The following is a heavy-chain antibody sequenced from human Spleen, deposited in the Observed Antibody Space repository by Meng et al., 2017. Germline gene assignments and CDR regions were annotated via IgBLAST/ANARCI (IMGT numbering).Heavy chain of an antibody. CDR1: GFTFNIYA. Sequence: GSLRLSCVASGFTFNIYAMNWVRQVPGKGLEWISAISGSGHSTYHADSVKGRFTISRDNFKNILYLQMNSLRGEDTALYYCAKDLARITVVRGVSGSAFDTWGQGTMVTVSS. D-gene: IGHD3-10*01. J-gene: IGHJ3*02. V-gene: IGHV3-23*01. CDR2: ISGSGHST. CDR3: AKDLARITVVRGVSGSAFDT.